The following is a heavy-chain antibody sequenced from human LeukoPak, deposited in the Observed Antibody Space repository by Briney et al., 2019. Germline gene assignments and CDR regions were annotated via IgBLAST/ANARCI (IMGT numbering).Heavy chain of an antibody. J-gene: IGHJ4*02. CDR2: ISSSGSTI. D-gene: IGHD3-22*01. CDR3: ARNPYYYDSSGIDY. CDR1: GFTFSSYE. V-gene: IGHV3-48*03. Sequence: GGSLRLSCAASGFTFSSYEMNWVRQAPGKGLEWASYISSSGSTIYYADSVKGRFTISRDNAKNSLYLQMNSLRAEDTAVYYCARNPYYYDSSGIDYWGQGTLVTVSS.